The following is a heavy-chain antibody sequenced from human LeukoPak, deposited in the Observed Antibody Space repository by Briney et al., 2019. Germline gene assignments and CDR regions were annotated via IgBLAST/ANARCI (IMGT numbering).Heavy chain of an antibody. V-gene: IGHV3-30*02. J-gene: IGHJ6*03. D-gene: IGHD4/OR15-4a*01. CDR1: GFTFSSYG. CDR2: IRNDGSNK. CDR3: ARPNGYYYYMDV. Sequence: GGSLRLSCAASGFTFSSYGMHWVRQAPGKGLEWVSFIRNDGSNKYYADSVKGRFTISRDISKNTLYLQMNSLRAEDTAVYYCARPNGYYYYMDVWGKGTTVTVSS.